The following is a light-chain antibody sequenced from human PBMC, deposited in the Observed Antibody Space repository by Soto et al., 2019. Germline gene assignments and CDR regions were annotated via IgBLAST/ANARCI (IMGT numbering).Light chain of an antibody. Sequence: EIVMTQSPATLSVSPGERATLSCRASQSISSKLAWYQQKPGQPPRLLIYGASTRATGVPARFTGSGSGSEFTLTISGLQSEDFAVYYCQQGHNWPLTFGQGTRLEI. CDR1: QSISSK. V-gene: IGKV3-15*01. CDR2: GAS. CDR3: QQGHNWPLT. J-gene: IGKJ2*01.